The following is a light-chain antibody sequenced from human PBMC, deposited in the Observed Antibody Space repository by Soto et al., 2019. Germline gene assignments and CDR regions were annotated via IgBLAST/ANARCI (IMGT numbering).Light chain of an antibody. CDR3: QQYANSPFT. Sequence: EIALTQSPGTLSLSPGGRASLSCRASQSVGPYLAWYQQKPGQAPRLLIYGASSRATGIPDRVSGSGSGTDFALTISRLEPEDFAVYVCQQYANSPFTFGPGTKVDIK. CDR1: QSVGPY. CDR2: GAS. V-gene: IGKV3-20*01. J-gene: IGKJ3*01.